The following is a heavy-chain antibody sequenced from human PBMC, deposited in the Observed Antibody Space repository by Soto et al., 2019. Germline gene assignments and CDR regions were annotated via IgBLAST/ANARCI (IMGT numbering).Heavy chain of an antibody. CDR1: GFTFSTYA. Sequence: GGSLRLSCAASGFTFSTYAMNWVRQAPGKGLEWVSGISGSGDSTYYADSVKGRFTVSRDNSKNTLYLQMNNLRAEDTAVFYCAKERSSGWSFDYWGQGTLVTVSS. J-gene: IGHJ4*02. D-gene: IGHD6-19*01. CDR2: ISGSGDST. CDR3: AKERSSGWSFDY. V-gene: IGHV3-23*01.